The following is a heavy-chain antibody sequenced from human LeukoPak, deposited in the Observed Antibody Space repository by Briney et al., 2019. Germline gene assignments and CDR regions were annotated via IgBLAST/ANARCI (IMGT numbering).Heavy chain of an antibody. V-gene: IGHV4-34*01. Sequence: TSETLSLTCAVYGGSFSGYYWSWIRQPPGKGREWIGEINTSGSTNYNPSLKSRLTISVDPSKTQFSLKLSSGTAADTAVYYCARGPFAPDVWGQGTTVTVSS. CDR3: ARGPFAPDV. J-gene: IGHJ6*02. CDR1: GGSFSGYY. CDR2: INTSGST.